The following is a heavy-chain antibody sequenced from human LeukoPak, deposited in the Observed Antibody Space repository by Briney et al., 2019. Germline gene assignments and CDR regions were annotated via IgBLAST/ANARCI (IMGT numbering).Heavy chain of an antibody. V-gene: IGHV3-11*01. CDR3: ATYRQVLLPFES. CDR2: IFPSGGEI. Sequence: GGSLRLSCAASGFTFSDYYMSWIRQAPGKGLEWVSSIFPSGGEIHYADSVRGRFTISRDNSRSTLSLQMNSLRAEDTAIYYCATYRQVLLPFESWGQGTLVTVSS. CDR1: GFTFSDYY. J-gene: IGHJ4*02. D-gene: IGHD2-8*02.